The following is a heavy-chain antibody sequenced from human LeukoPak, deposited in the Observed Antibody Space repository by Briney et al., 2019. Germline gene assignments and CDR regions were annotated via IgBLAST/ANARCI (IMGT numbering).Heavy chain of an antibody. D-gene: IGHD5-24*01. V-gene: IGHV3-9*01. J-gene: IGHJ4*02. Sequence: GGSLRLSCAASGFTFDDYAMHWVRHAPGKGLEWVSGISWNSGSIGYADSVKGRFTISRDNAKNSLYLQMNSLRAEDTALYYCARARMATIDYWGQGTLVTVSS. CDR1: GFTFDDYA. CDR3: ARARMATIDY. CDR2: ISWNSGSI.